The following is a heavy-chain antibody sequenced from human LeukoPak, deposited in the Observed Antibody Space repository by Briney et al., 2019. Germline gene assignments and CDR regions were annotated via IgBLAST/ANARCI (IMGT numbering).Heavy chain of an antibody. D-gene: IGHD6-19*01. CDR1: GGSISSYY. V-gene: IGHV4-59*01. J-gene: IGHJ4*02. CDR2: IYYSGST. CDR3: AREGGSVWPYYFDY. Sequence: SETLSLTCTVSGGSISSYYWSWIRQPPGKGLEWIGYIYYSGSTNYNPSLKSRVTISVDTSKNQFSLKLSSVPAADTAVYYCAREGGSVWPYYFDYWGQGTLVTVSS.